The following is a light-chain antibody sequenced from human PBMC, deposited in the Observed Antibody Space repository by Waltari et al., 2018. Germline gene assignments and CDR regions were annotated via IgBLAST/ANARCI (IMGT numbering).Light chain of an antibody. Sequence: DIQLTQSPSTLSASVGDRVTITCRASQSIHDWLAWYQQKPGKAPKVLIYQASNLQGGVPSRFSGSYSGTEFTLPISSLQPDDFATYYCQQYDAYPYTFGQGTKLEIK. CDR2: QAS. CDR1: QSIHDW. V-gene: IGKV1-5*03. J-gene: IGKJ2*01. CDR3: QQYDAYPYT.